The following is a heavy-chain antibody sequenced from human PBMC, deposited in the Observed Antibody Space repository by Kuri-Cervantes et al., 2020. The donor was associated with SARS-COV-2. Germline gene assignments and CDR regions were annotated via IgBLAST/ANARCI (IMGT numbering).Heavy chain of an antibody. D-gene: IGHD1-26*01. V-gene: IGHV4-59*01. J-gene: IGHJ4*02. CDR1: GASINNYY. CDR2: IHHSGSS. Sequence: SETLSLTCTVFGASINNYYCSWIRQPPGKGLEWIAYIHHSGSSNYNSSLKSRVTMSVDTSKSQLSLKLNSVTAADTAVYYCARVGAVGTDYYFDQWGQGTLVTVSS. CDR3: ARVGAVGTDYYFDQ.